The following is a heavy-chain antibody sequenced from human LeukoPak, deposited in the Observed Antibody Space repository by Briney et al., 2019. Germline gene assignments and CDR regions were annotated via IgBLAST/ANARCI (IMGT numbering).Heavy chain of an antibody. Sequence: SGPALVKPTQTLTLTCTFSGFSLSTSAMRVSWIRQPPGRALEWLARIDWDDDKFYSTSLKTRLTISKDTSKNQVVLTMTKMDPVDTATYYCARGYSYAYLFDYWGQGTLVTVSS. CDR2: IDWDDDK. V-gene: IGHV2-70*04. CDR1: GFSLSTSAMR. CDR3: ARGYSYAYLFDY. D-gene: IGHD5-18*01. J-gene: IGHJ4*02.